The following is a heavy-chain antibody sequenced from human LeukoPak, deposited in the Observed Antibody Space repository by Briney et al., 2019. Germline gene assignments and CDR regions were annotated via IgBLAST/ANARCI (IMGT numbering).Heavy chain of an antibody. CDR3: MRGATDTTRWFDP. D-gene: IGHD1-7*01. V-gene: IGHV3-21*01. Sequence: PGGSLRLSCAASGFTFNAYSMGWVRQAPGKGLEWVSIISRASESILYADSVKGRFTISRDNAKNSLYLQMNGLRAEDTAAYYCMRGATDTTRWFDPWGQGTLVTVSS. CDR1: GFTFNAYS. J-gene: IGHJ5*02. CDR2: ISRASESI.